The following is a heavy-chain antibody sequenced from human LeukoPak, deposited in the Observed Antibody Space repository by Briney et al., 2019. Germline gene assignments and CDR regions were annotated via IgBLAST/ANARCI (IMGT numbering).Heavy chain of an antibody. CDR2: ISSSSSYI. D-gene: IGHD4-17*01. CDR3: ARVKQKSVGMTTVTTMICIFDY. Sequence: GALRLSCAASGFTFSSYSMNWVRQAPGKGLEWVSSISSSSSYIYYADSVKGRFTISRDNAKNSLYLQMNSLRAEDTAVYYCARVKQKSVGMTTVTTMICIFDYWGQGTLVTVSS. J-gene: IGHJ4*02. V-gene: IGHV3-21*01. CDR1: GFTFSSYS.